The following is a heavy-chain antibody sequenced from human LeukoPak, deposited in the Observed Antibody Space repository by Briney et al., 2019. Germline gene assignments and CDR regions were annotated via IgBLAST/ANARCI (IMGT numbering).Heavy chain of an antibody. D-gene: IGHD6-13*01. CDR3: ARSITSSWYGDFQH. CDR1: GGSMSGYF. Sequence: SETLSLTCTVSGGSMSGYFWSWIRQPPGKGLEWIGYIYYSGSTNYNPSLKSRVTISVDTSRNQFSLKLSSVTAADTAVYYCARSITSSWYGDFQHWGQGTLVTVSS. CDR2: IYYSGST. J-gene: IGHJ1*01. V-gene: IGHV4-59*01.